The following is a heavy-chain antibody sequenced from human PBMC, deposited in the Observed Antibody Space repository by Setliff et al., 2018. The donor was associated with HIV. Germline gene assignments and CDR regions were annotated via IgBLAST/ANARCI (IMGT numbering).Heavy chain of an antibody. CDR3: ATDRPHQQYFELYFYYYLEV. CDR1: GYAFTDYS. CDR2: IIPIFGKT. D-gene: IGHD3-9*01. V-gene: IGHV1-69*13. J-gene: IGHJ6*03. Sequence: SVKVSCKTSGYAFTDYSIHWVRQAPGQGLEWVGGIIPIFGKTSYAQNFQGRITITADESTSTAYMELSSLKSEDTAVYFCATDRPHQQYFELYFYYYLEVWGKGTTVTVSS.